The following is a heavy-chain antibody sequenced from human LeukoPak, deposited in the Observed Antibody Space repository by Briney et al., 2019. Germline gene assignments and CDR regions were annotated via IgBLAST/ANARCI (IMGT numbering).Heavy chain of an antibody. CDR1: GGTFSSYA. CDR3: ARSDYYDSSGSSDV. CDR2: IIPILGIA. Sequence: ASVKVSCKASGGTFSSYAISWVRQAPGQGLEWMGRIIPILGIASYAQKFQGRVTITTDESTSTAYMELSSLRSEDTAVYYCARSDYYDSSGSSDVWGKGTTVTVSS. J-gene: IGHJ6*04. D-gene: IGHD3-22*01. V-gene: IGHV1-69*04.